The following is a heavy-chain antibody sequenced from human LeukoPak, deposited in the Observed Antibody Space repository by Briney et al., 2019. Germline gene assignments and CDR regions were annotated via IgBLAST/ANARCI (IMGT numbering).Heavy chain of an antibody. J-gene: IGHJ4*02. V-gene: IGHV3-30-3*01. CDR3: ARDSPRLSY. CDR2: ISNDGSNK. Sequence: PGGSLRLSCAASGFTFSSYAMHWVRQAPGKGLEWVAVISNDGSNKYYADSVKGRFTISRDNSKNTLYLQMNSLRAEDTAVYYCARDSPRLSYWGQGTLVTVSS. CDR1: GFTFSSYA.